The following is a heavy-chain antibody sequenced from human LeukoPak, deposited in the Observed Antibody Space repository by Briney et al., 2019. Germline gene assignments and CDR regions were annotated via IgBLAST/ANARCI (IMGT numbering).Heavy chain of an antibody. J-gene: IGHJ4*02. D-gene: IGHD4-23*01. CDR1: GYTLTELS. CDR3: AKDRSVTPDHFDY. V-gene: IGHV1-24*01. Sequence: ASVKVSCKVSGYTLTELSMHWVRQAPGKGLEWMGSSVPEHGETIYAQKFQGRVTMTEDTSTDTAYMELSSLRSEDTAVYYCAKDRSVTPDHFDYWGQGTLVTVSS. CDR2: SVPEHGET.